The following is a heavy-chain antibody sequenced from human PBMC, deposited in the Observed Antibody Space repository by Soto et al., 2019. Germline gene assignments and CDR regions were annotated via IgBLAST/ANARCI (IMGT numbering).Heavy chain of an antibody. D-gene: IGHD2-21*01. CDR1: GGSISSGGYY. CDR2: IYYSGST. CDR3: ARKGVASPTPIDY. V-gene: IGHV4-31*03. J-gene: IGHJ4*02. Sequence: QVQLQESGPGLVKPSQTLSLTCTVSGGSISSGGYYWSWIRQHPGKGLEWIGYIYYSGSTYYNPSLKSRVTISVDTFKNQFSLKLSSVTAADTAVYYCARKGVASPTPIDYWGQGTLVTVSS.